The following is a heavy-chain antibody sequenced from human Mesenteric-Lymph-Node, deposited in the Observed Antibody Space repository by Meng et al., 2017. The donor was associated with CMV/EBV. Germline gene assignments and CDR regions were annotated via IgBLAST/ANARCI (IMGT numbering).Heavy chain of an antibody. D-gene: IGHD5-12*01. V-gene: IGHV3-30*02. CDR2: IRYDGSSQ. J-gene: IGHJ3*02. Sequence: GESLKISCAASGFTFSHYWMSWVRQAPGKGLEWVAFIRYDGSSQYYADSVKGRLTVSRDNSKNTMYLQMNSLRPEDTALYYCAKVGYAGYDWHAFDIWGQGTMVTVSS. CDR1: GFTFSHYW. CDR3: AKVGYAGYDWHAFDI.